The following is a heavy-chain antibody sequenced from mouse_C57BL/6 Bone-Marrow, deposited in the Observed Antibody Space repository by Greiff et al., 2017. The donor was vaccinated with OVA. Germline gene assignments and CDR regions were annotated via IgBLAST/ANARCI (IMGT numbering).Heavy chain of an antibody. CDR3: ARAIYYYGSSPAWFAY. J-gene: IGHJ3*01. CDR2: IDPSDSYT. Sequence: QVQLQQPGAELVMPGASVKLSCKASGYTFTSYWMHWVKQRPGQGLEWIGEIDPSDSYTNYNQKFKGKSTLTVDKSSSTAYMQLSRLTSEDSAVYDCARAIYYYGSSPAWFAYWGKGTLVTVSA. D-gene: IGHD1-1*01. CDR1: GYTFTSYW. V-gene: IGHV1-69*01.